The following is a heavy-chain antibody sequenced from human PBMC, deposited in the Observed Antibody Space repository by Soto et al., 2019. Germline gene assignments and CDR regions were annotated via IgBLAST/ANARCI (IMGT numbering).Heavy chain of an antibody. D-gene: IGHD2-2*01. V-gene: IGHV1-18*01. J-gene: IGHJ5*02. CDR1: GYTFTSYG. CDR3: ARDSTVVPAALFDP. CDR2: ISAYNGNT. Sequence: ASVKVSCKASGYTFTSYGISWVRQAPGQGLEWMGWISAYNGNTNYAQKLQGRVTMTTDTSTSTAYMELRSLRSDDTAVYYCARDSTVVPAALFDPWGQGTLVTVSS.